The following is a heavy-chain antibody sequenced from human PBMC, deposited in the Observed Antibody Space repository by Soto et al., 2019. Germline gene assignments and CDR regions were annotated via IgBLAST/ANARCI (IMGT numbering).Heavy chain of an antibody. CDR2: INAGGTT. J-gene: IGHJ6*02. Sequence: PGGSLRLSCAASGFTVGLNFMTWVRQAPGKGLEWVSVINAGGTTYYADSVKGRFSISRDDSKNTLYLQMNSPRAEDTAVYYCARENYYYGMDVWGQGTTVTVSS. CDR3: ARENYYYGMDV. CDR1: GFTVGLNF. V-gene: IGHV3-66*01.